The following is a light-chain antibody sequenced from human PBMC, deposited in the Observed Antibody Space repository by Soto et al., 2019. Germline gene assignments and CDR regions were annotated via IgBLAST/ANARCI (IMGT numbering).Light chain of an antibody. CDR2: DIS. Sequence: DIQMTQSASSLSASVGDRVTITCQASQVISNYLNWYQQKPGKAPKLLIYDISTLEIGVPSRFSGSGSGTDFTFTITGLQPEDIATYYCQQLNSYPLTFGGGTKVEI. CDR1: QVISNY. CDR3: QQLNSYPLT. V-gene: IGKV1-33*01. J-gene: IGKJ4*01.